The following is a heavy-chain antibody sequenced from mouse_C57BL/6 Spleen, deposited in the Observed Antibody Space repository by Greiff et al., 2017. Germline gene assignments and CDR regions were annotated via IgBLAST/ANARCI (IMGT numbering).Heavy chain of an antibody. V-gene: IGHV1-61*01. CDR1: GYTFTSYW. Sequence: QVQLQQPGAELVRPGSSVQLSCKASGYTFTSYWMDWVKQRPGQGLEWIGNIYPSDSETHYNQKFKDKATLTVDKSSSTAYMQLSSLTSEDSAVYYCARWGANSYYFDYWGQGTTLTVSS. CDR2: IYPSDSET. D-gene: IGHD3-1*01. CDR3: ARWGANSYYFDY. J-gene: IGHJ2*01.